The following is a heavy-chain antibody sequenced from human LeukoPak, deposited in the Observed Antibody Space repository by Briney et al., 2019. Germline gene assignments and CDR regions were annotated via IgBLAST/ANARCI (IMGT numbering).Heavy chain of an antibody. Sequence: PSETLSLTCTVSGGSISRGSYSWGWIRQPPGKGLEWIGSIYYSGSTYYNPSLKSRVSLSIDTSKIHFSLKLSSVTAADTAVYYCVRHEQLLGASFDPWGPGTLVTVSS. D-gene: IGHD3-10*01. CDR3: VRHEQLLGASFDP. CDR1: GGSISRGSYS. CDR2: IYYSGST. V-gene: IGHV4-39*02. J-gene: IGHJ5*02.